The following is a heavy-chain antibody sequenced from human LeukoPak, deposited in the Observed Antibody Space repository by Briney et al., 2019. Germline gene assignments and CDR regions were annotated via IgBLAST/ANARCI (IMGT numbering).Heavy chain of an antibody. CDR1: GYRFNDYW. CDR3: ARASRDGYNQNFDH. Sequence: GESLKISCEASGYRFNDYWIAWVRQMPGKGLEWMGIIYPGGSETRYDPSFQGQVTISADSSTSTAYLQWSSLRASDTAMYYCARASRDGYNQNFDHWGQGTLVTVSS. CDR2: IYPGGSET. D-gene: IGHD5-24*01. J-gene: IGHJ4*02. V-gene: IGHV5-51*01.